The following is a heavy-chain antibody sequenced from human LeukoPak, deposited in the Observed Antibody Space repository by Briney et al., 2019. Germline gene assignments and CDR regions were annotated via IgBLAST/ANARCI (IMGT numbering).Heavy chain of an antibody. D-gene: IGHD6-25*01. V-gene: IGHV1-8*03. CDR1: GYTFTSYH. CDR3: ARTTSFTASGYDY. J-gene: IGHJ4*02. CDR2: INPNTDDR. Sequence: ASVKVSCKASGYTFTSYHINWVRQAPGQGLEWMGWINPNTDDRGYAQKFQGRLIITSDTSIGTAYMELGSPRSEDTAVYFCARTTSFTASGYDYWGQGTLVTVSS.